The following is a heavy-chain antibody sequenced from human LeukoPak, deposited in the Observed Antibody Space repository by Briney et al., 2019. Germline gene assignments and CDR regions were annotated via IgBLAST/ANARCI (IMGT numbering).Heavy chain of an antibody. V-gene: IGHV3-7*01. Sequence: GGSLTLSCAPSGFTFSSYWMSWVRQAPGKGLEWVANIKQDGSEKYYVDSVKGRFTISRDNAKNSLYLQMNSLRAEDTAVYFCARDHSDYVRVGLDYWGQGALVTVSS. CDR3: ARDHSDYVRVGLDY. D-gene: IGHD5-12*01. CDR1: GFTFSSYW. J-gene: IGHJ4*02. CDR2: IKQDGSEK.